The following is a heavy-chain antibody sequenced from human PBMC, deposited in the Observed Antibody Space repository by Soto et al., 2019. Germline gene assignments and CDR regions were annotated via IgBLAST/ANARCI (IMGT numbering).Heavy chain of an antibody. CDR2: IYHSGST. Sequence: SETLSLTCAVSGGAISISNWWSRVRHPPGKGLEWIGEIYHSGSTNYNPSLKSRVTISVDKSKNQFSLKLSSVTAADTAVYYCSREGLWLVVRSAISAFDIWGQGTMVT. CDR1: GGAISISNW. J-gene: IGHJ3*02. V-gene: IGHV4-4*02. D-gene: IGHD2-2*01. CDR3: SREGLWLVVRSAISAFDI.